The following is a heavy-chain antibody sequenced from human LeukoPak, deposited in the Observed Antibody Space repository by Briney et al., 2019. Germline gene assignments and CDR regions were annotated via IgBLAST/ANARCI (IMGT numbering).Heavy chain of an antibody. Sequence: SETLSLTCAVYGGSYSGYYWSWIRQPPGKGLEWIGEINHSGSTNYNPSLKSRVTISVDTSKNQFSLKLSSVTAADTAVYYCARVDYYYYYMDVWGKGTTVTVSS. CDR2: INHSGST. CDR1: GGSYSGYY. CDR3: ARVDYYYYYMDV. J-gene: IGHJ6*03. V-gene: IGHV4-34*01.